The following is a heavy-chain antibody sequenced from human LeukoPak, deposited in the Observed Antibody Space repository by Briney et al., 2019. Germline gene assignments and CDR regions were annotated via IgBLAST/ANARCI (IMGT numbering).Heavy chain of an antibody. CDR3: AREHHSGSYDDAFDI. CDR1: GGSISSYY. D-gene: IGHD1-26*01. Sequence: NSSETLSLTCTVSGGSISSYYWSWIRQPPAKGLEWIGYIYYSGSTNYNHSLKSRVTISVDTYKNQFSLKLSSVTAADTAVYYCAREHHSGSYDDAFDIWGQGTMVTVSS. V-gene: IGHV4-59*01. J-gene: IGHJ3*02. CDR2: IYYSGST.